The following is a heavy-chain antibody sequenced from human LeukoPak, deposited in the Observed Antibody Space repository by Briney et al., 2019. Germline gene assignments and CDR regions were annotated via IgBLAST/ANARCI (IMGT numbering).Heavy chain of an antibody. D-gene: IGHD6-13*01. J-gene: IGHJ3*02. CDR2: IKQDGSEK. CDR3: AREASIAAAGTHAFDI. Sequence: GGSLRLSCAASGFTFSSYWMSWVRRAPGKGLEWVANIKQDGSEKYYVDSVKGRFTISRDNAKNSLYLQMNSLRAEDTAVYYYAREASIAAAGTHAFDIWGQGTMVNVSS. CDR1: GFTFSSYW. V-gene: IGHV3-7*01.